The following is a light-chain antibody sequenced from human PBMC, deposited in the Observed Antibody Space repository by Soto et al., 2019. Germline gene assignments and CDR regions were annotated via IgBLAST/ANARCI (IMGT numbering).Light chain of an antibody. J-gene: IGLJ2*01. CDR1: SSDVGSYNL. Sequence: QSALTQPASVSGSPGQSITISCTGTSSDVGSYNLVSGYQQHPGKAPKLMIYEGSKRPSGVSNRFSGSKSGNTGSLTISGRQAEDEADYYCCSYAGSSTSVVFGGGTQLTVL. CDR2: EGS. CDR3: CSYAGSSTSVV. V-gene: IGLV2-23*01.